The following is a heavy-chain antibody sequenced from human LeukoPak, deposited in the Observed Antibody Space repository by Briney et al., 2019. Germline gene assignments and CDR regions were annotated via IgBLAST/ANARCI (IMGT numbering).Heavy chain of an antibody. J-gene: IGHJ4*02. CDR2: ISASGGDT. CDR3: AKPYCSGGTCYSVWDYYLDY. Sequence: GGSLRLSCAPSGFTFSSYAMTWVRQAPGKGLEWVSGISASGGDTYYADSVKGRFTISRDNSKNTLYLQMNSLRAEDTAVYYCAKPYCSGGTCYSVWDYYLDYWGQGTLVTVSS. CDR1: GFTFSSYA. D-gene: IGHD2-15*01. V-gene: IGHV3-23*01.